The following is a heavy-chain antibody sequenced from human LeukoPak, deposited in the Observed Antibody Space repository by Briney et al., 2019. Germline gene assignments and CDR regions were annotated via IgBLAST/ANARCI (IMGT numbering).Heavy chain of an antibody. V-gene: IGHV1-18*01. D-gene: IGHD2-2*01. CDR2: ISAYNGNT. J-gene: IGHJ6*03. Sequence: ASVKVSCKASGYTFTSYGISWVRQAPGQGLEWMGWISAYNGNTNYAQKLQGRVTMTTDTSTSTAYMELRSLRSDDTAVCYCARGLPGYCSSTSCYAPYYYYMDVWGKGTTVTVSS. CDR1: GYTFTSYG. CDR3: ARGLPGYCSSTSCYAPYYYYMDV.